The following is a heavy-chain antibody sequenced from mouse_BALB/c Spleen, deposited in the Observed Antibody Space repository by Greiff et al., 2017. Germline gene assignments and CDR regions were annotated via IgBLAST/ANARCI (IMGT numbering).Heavy chain of an antibody. CDR1: GYTFTSYW. CDR3: ASDGNYGFAY. D-gene: IGHD2-1*01. Sequence: QVQLQQSGAELARPGASVKLSCKASGYTFTSYWMQWVKQRPGQGLEWIGAIYPGDGDTRYTQKFKGKATLTADKSSNTAYLQLSSLTSEDTAVYYCASDGNYGFAYWGQGTLVTVSA. V-gene: IGHV1-87*01. CDR2: IYPGDGDT. J-gene: IGHJ3*01.